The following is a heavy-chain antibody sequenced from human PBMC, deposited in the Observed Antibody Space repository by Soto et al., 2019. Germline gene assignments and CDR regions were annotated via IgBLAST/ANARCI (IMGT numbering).Heavy chain of an antibody. CDR1: GYSFTSYW. D-gene: IGHD1-26*01. Sequence: LNISCKGSGYSFTSYWIGWVRQMPGKGLEWMGIIYPGDSDTRYSPSFQGQVTISADKSISTAYLQWSSLKASDTAMYYCARLVVGAIKDPSLDFDIWGQGTMVTVSS. CDR3: ARLVVGAIKDPSLDFDI. J-gene: IGHJ3*02. CDR2: IYPGDSDT. V-gene: IGHV5-51*01.